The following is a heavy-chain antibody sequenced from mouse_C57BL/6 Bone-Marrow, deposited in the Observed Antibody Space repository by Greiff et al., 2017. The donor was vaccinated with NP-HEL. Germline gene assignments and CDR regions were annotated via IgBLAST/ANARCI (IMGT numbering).Heavy chain of an antibody. V-gene: IGHV1-26*01. CDR1: GYTFTDYY. J-gene: IGHJ3*01. CDR3: ARGGYGNYFAWFAY. D-gene: IGHD2-1*01. CDR2: INPNNGGT. Sequence: VQLQQSGPELVKPGASVKISCKASGYTFTDYYMNWVKQSHGKSLEWIGDINPNNGGTSYNQKFKGKATLTVDKSSSTAYMELRSLTSEDSAVYYCARGGYGNYFAWFAYWGQVTLVTVSA.